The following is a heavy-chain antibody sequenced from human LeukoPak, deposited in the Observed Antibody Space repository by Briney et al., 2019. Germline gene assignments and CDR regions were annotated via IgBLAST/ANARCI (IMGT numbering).Heavy chain of an antibody. Sequence: SQTLPLTCSLSGGSISCGDHYWSWIRQPPGKPLEGFGYIFYSGSTYYNPSLKRRVTISVDTSKNQFSLKLSSVTAADTAVYYCASFPRYYYDSSGPNWGQGTLVTVSS. J-gene: IGHJ4*02. V-gene: IGHV4-30-4*01. CDR1: GGSISCGDHY. CDR3: ASFPRYYYDSSGPN. D-gene: IGHD3-22*01. CDR2: IFYSGST.